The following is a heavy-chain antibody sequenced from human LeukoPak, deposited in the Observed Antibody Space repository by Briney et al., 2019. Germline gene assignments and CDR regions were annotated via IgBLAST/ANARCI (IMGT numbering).Heavy chain of an antibody. CDR1: GGSISSSNW. Sequence: SGTLSLTCAVSGGSISSSNWGSWVRQPPGEGLGGIGEIYHSGSTNYTPSLTTRVTISVDKSKNQFSLKLSSVTAADTAVYYCARYGGPWGQGTLVTVSS. V-gene: IGHV4-4*02. D-gene: IGHD3-16*01. J-gene: IGHJ5*02. CDR3: ARYGGP. CDR2: IYHSGST.